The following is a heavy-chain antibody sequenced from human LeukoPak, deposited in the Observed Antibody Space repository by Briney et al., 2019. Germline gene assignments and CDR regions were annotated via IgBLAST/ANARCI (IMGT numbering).Heavy chain of an antibody. Sequence: GGSLRLSCEASGLTFTDFAINWVRQAPGKGPEWVSAISASGGSSFYADSVKGRFTISRDNSKNTLYLQMNSLRAEDTAVYYCAKDGLLLWFGELSYWGQGTLVTVSS. D-gene: IGHD3-10*01. V-gene: IGHV3-23*01. J-gene: IGHJ4*02. CDR2: ISASGGSS. CDR3: AKDGLLLWFGELSY. CDR1: GLTFTDFA.